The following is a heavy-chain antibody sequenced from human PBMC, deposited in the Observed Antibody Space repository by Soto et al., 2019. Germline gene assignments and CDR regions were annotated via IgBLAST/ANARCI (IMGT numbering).Heavy chain of an antibody. CDR2: ISFDGSDK. V-gene: IGHV3-30*18. CDR3: AKAAVDTAINCFDP. J-gene: IGHJ5*02. Sequence: QVQLVESGGGVVQPGRSLRLSCAASGFILSSYGMHWVRQAPGQGLEWVAGISFDGSDKYYSDSVKGRFAISRDTSKNPLYLQMNSLRVEDTALYSCAKAAVDTAINCFDPWGQGTLVTVSS. CDR1: GFILSSYG. D-gene: IGHD5-18*01.